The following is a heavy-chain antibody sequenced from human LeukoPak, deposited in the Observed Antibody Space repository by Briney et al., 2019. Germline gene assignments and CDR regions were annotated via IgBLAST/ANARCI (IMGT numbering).Heavy chain of an antibody. CDR2: INPGVGST. CDR3: AKDGGSTGWPYDAFDM. V-gene: IGHV1-46*01. Sequence: GASVKVSCKASGYPFSNYYVHWVRQAPGQGLEWMGIINPGVGSTIYAQKFQGRVTMTRDTSSSTVFMELSSLTSDDIAIYFCAKDGGSTGWPYDAFDMWGQGTLVTVSS. CDR1: GYPFSNYY. J-gene: IGHJ3*02. D-gene: IGHD6-19*01.